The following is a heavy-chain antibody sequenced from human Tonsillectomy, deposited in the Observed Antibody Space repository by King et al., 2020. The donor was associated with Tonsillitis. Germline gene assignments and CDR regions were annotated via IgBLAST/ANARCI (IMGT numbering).Heavy chain of an antibody. CDR1: GFTFSSYP. CDR2: ISGSGGST. Sequence: QLVQSGGGLVQPGGSLRLSCAASGFTFSSYPMSWVRQAPGKGLEWVAAISGSGGSTYYADTVKGRFTISRDNSKNTLYLQMNSLRAEDTAVYYCANDAAGTMIVEAGFDYWGQGTLVTVSS. V-gene: IGHV3-23*04. D-gene: IGHD3-22*01. J-gene: IGHJ4*02. CDR3: ANDAAGTMIVEAGFDY.